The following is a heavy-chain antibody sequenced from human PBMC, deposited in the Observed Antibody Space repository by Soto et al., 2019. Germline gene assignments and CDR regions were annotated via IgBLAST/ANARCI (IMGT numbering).Heavy chain of an antibody. D-gene: IGHD2-21*01. Sequence: SLTCPVSGGSISSDGYTWSWIRQHPGKGLEWIGYIYYSGSTYYNPSLNSRVTISVDTSSNQFSLKLSSVTAADTAVYYCARGPLRDCERHNCIDLWCQGTLVTVS. CDR2: IYYSGST. J-gene: IGHJ5*02. V-gene: IGHV4-31*03. CDR3: ARGPLRDCERHNCIDL. CDR1: GGSISSDGYT.